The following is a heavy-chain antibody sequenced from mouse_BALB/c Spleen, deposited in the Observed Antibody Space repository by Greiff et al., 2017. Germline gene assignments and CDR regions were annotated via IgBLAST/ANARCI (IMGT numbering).Heavy chain of an antibody. CDR1: GYTFTSYT. D-gene: IGHD1-1*01. J-gene: IGHJ4*01. V-gene: IGHV1-4*01. Sequence: QVQLQQSGAELARPGASVKMSCKASGYTFTSYTMHWVKQRPGQGLEWIGYINPSSGYTNYNQKFKDKATLTADKSSSTAYMQLSSLTSEDSAVYYCARGSDYYGSPYAMDYWGQGTSVTVSS. CDR3: ARGSDYYGSPYAMDY. CDR2: INPSSGYT.